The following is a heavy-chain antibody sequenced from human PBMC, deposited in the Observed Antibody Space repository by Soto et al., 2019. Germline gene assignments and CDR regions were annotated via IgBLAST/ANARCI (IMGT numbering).Heavy chain of an antibody. J-gene: IGHJ3*02. Sequence: QVQLLESGPGLVKPSQTLSLTCTVSGGSISGPAYYWTWIRQHPGKGLKWIGYIHYSGNTYYNPSLRSRLTISLDRSETQFSLRLSSVTAADTAVYYCARDSDTALLKAFEIWGQGTMVTVSS. D-gene: IGHD5-18*01. CDR2: IHYSGNT. CDR1: GGSISGPAYY. CDR3: ARDSDTALLKAFEI. V-gene: IGHV4-31*03.